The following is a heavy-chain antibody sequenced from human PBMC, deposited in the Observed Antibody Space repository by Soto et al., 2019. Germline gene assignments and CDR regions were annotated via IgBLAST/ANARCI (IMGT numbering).Heavy chain of an antibody. D-gene: IGHD4-17*01. CDR2: IYSGGST. CDR1: GFTVSSNY. J-gene: IGHJ4*02. Sequence: GGSLRLSCAASGFTVSSNYMSWVRQAPGKGLEWVSIIYSGGSTYYADSVKGRFTISRDNSKNTLYLQMNSLRAEDMAVYYCARATTVTTTFDYWGQGTLVTVSS. CDR3: ARATTVTTTFDY. V-gene: IGHV3-66*01.